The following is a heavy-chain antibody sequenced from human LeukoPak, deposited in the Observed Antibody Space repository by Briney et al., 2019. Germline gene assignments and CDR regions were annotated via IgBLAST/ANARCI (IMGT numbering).Heavy chain of an antibody. CDR1: GGSISVYY. V-gene: IGHV4-59*08. CDR3: ARQPAATAAFDI. J-gene: IGHJ3*02. Sequence: SETLSLTCTVSGGSISVYYWSWIRQPPGKGLEWIAYVHTNGEAKHNPSLKSRDTISVETPNNQISLRLSSVTAADTAMYYCARQPAATAAFDIWGLGTMVTVSS. CDR2: VHTNGEA.